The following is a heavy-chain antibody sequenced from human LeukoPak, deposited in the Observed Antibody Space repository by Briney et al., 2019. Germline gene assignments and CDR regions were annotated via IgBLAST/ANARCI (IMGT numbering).Heavy chain of an antibody. CDR3: ARDTVFGVIIGPRMDV. CDR1: GFTFSSYW. CDR2: IKPDGSDK. D-gene: IGHD3-3*01. V-gene: IGHV3-7*01. J-gene: IGHJ6*02. Sequence: PGGSLRPSCAASGFTFSSYWMSWVRQAPGEGLEWVAIIKPDGSDKYYVDSVEGRFTISRDNAKNSLYLQMNSLRAEDTAVYYCARDTVFGVIIGPRMDVWGQGTTVTVSS.